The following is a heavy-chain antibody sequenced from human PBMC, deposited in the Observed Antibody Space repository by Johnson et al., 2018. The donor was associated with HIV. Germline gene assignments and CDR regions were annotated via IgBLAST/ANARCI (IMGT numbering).Heavy chain of an antibody. CDR1: GFTFSTYA. J-gene: IGHJ3*02. D-gene: IGHD2-2*01. Sequence: VQLVESGGGVVQPGRSLRLSCAASGFTFSTYAMNWARQSSGSGLEWASVISGSGGSTYHADSVKAPFTISRDNSKNTLYLQMNSLRVEDTALYYCAKDGDDGDEADGTKGAFDIWGQGTMVTVSS. CDR3: AKDGDDGDEADGTKGAFDI. CDR2: ISGSGGST. V-gene: IGHV3-23*04.